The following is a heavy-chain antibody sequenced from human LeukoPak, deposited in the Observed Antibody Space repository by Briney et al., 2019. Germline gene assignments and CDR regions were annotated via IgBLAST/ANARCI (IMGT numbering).Heavy chain of an antibody. CDR1: GYTFTGYY. Sequence: ASVKVSCKASGYTFTGYYMHWVRQAPGQGLEWMGWINPNSGGTNYAQKFQGRVTMTRDTSISTAYMELSRLRSGDTAVYYCARVPIDCSSTSCYTGYYYYGMDVWGQGTTVTVSS. V-gene: IGHV1-2*02. CDR3: ARVPIDCSSTSCYTGYYYYGMDV. D-gene: IGHD2-2*02. J-gene: IGHJ6*02. CDR2: INPNSGGT.